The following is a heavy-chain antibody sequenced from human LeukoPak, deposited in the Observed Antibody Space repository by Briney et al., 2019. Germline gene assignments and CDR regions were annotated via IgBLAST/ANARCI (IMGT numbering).Heavy chain of an antibody. D-gene: IGHD2-15*01. CDR3: ARVPPDCSGGSCYLDY. CDR2: SYYSGST. J-gene: IGHJ4*02. Sequence: PSETLSLTCTVSGGSISSYYWSWIRQPPGKGLEWVGYSYYSGSTNYNPSLKSRFTISVDTSKNQFSLKLSSVTAADTAVYYCARVPPDCSGGSCYLDYWGQGTLVTVSS. CDR1: GGSISSYY. V-gene: IGHV4-59*01.